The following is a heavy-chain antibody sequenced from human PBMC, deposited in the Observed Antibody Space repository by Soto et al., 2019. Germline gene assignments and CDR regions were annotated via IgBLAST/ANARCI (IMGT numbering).Heavy chain of an antibody. J-gene: IGHJ6*03. CDR1: GDSVSSNSAA. Sequence: SQSLSLTCAISGDSVSSNSAAWNWIRRSPSRGLEWLGRTYYRSRWYNDYAVSVKSRITVNPDTSKNQFSLHLNSVTPEDTAMYYCAGTTSLQWYYMDVWDKGTTVTVSS. V-gene: IGHV6-1*01. CDR2: TYYRSRWYN. CDR3: AGTTSLQWYYMDV. D-gene: IGHD1-7*01.